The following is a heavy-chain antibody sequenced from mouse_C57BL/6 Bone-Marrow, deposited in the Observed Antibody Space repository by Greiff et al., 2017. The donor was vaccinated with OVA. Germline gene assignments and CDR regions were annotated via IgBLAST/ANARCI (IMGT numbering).Heavy chain of an antibody. Sequence: EVKLMESGGGLVKPGGSLKLSCAASGFTFSSYTMSWVRQTPEKRLEWVATISGGGGNTYYPDSVKGRFTISRDNAKNTLYLQMSSLRSEDTALYYCARDSRRGFAYWGQGTLVTVSA. CDR3: ARDSRRGFAY. CDR2: ISGGGGNT. J-gene: IGHJ3*01. V-gene: IGHV5-9*01. D-gene: IGHD2-12*01. CDR1: GFTFSSYT.